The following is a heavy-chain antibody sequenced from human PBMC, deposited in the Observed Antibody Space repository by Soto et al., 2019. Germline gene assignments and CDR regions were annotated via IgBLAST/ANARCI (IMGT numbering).Heavy chain of an antibody. Sequence: GASVKVSCKASGYTFTGYYMHWVRQAPGQGLEWMGWINPNSGGTNYAQKFQGWVTMTRDTSISTAYMELSRLRSDDTAVYYCARGDGALSYYYYYDMDVWGKGTTVTVSS. CDR2: INPNSGGT. CDR3: ARGDGALSYYYYYDMDV. V-gene: IGHV1-2*04. D-gene: IGHD3-10*01. J-gene: IGHJ6*03. CDR1: GYTFTGYY.